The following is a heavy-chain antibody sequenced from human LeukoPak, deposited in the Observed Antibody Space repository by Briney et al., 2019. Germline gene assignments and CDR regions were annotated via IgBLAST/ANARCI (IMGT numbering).Heavy chain of an antibody. CDR2: IYTSGST. D-gene: IGHD3-3*01. CDR1: GGSFSGYY. V-gene: IGHV4-59*10. J-gene: IGHJ3*02. CDR3: ARYYDFWSGYPDFDAFDI. Sequence: PSETLSLTCAVYGGSFSGYYWSWIRRPAGKGLEWIGRIYTSGSTNYNPSLKSRVTISVDTSKNQFSLKLSSVTAADTAVYYCARYYDFWSGYPDFDAFDIWGQGTMVTVSS.